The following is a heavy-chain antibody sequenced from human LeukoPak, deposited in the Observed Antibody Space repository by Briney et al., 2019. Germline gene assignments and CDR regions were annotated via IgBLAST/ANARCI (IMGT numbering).Heavy chain of an antibody. CDR2: INPNSGGT. CDR3: ASDYGDYFDAFDI. Sequence: ASVKVSCKTSEYTFTGYYMHWVRQAPGQGLEWMGWINPNSGGTNYAQKFQGRVTMTRDTSISTAYMELSRLRSDDTAVYYCASDYGDYFDAFDIWGQGTMVTVSS. D-gene: IGHD4-17*01. V-gene: IGHV1-2*02. CDR1: EYTFTGYY. J-gene: IGHJ3*02.